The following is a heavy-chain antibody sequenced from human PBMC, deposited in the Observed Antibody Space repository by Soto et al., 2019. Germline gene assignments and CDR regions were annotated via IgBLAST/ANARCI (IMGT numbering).Heavy chain of an antibody. Sequence: QSQTLSLTCAISGDSVSSNSAAWNWIRQSPSRGLEWLGRTYYRSKWYNDYAVSVKSRITINPDTSKNQFSLQLNSVTPEDTAVYYCARGFWGFEYSSSRWFDPWGQGTLVTVSS. CDR2: TYYRSKWYN. J-gene: IGHJ5*02. CDR3: ARGFWGFEYSSSRWFDP. V-gene: IGHV6-1*01. CDR1: GDSVSSNSAA. D-gene: IGHD6-6*01.